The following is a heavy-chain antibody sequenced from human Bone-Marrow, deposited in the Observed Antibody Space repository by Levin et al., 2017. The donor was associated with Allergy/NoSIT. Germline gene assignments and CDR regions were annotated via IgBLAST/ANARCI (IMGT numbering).Heavy chain of an antibody. V-gene: IGHV4-39*01. J-gene: IGHJ6*02. CDR1: GGSISSSSYY. Sequence: ETLSLTCTVSGGSISSSSYYWGWIRQPPGKGLEWIGSIYYSGSTYYNPSLKSRVTISVDTSKNQFSLKLSSVTAADTAVYYCARRPSITIFGVVHYGMDVWGQGTTVTVSS. CDR2: IYYSGST. D-gene: IGHD3-3*01. CDR3: ARRPSITIFGVVHYGMDV.